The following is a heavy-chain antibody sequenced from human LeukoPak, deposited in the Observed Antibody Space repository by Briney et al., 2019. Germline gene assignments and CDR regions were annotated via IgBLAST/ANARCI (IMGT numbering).Heavy chain of an antibody. CDR2: IYYSGST. Sequence: PSETLSLTCTVSGGSINNYHWGWIRQPPGKGLEWIGYIYYSGSTNYNPSLKSRVTISVDTSKNQFSLRLSSVTAADSAVYYCARRPSRITFDYWGQGTLVTVSS. J-gene: IGHJ4*02. CDR3: ARRPSRITFDY. D-gene: IGHD6-6*01. CDR1: GGSINNYH. V-gene: IGHV4-59*08.